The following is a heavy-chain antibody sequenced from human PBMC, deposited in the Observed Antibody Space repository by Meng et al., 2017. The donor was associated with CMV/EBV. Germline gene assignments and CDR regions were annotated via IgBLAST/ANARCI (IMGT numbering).Heavy chain of an antibody. Sequence: ASVKVSCKASGHRFITSDIMWVRQAPGQGLEWMGWISPYNGKRNYAQKIEGRVTLTTDTSTSTAYMELTNLRSDDTAVYYCARSLDTWGSPYYWGQGTLVTVSS. J-gene: IGHJ4*02. CDR2: ISPYNGKR. CDR3: ARSLDTWGSPYY. CDR1: GHRFITSD. D-gene: IGHD1-26*01. V-gene: IGHV1-18*01.